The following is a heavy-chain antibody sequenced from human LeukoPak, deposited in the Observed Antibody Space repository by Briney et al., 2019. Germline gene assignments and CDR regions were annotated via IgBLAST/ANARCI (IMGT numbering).Heavy chain of an antibody. CDR3: AKVSEYSSSWLSSLG. CDR2: IRYDGSNK. V-gene: IGHV3-30*02. J-gene: IGHJ4*02. CDR1: GFTFSSYG. D-gene: IGHD6-13*01. Sequence: GGSLRLSCAASGFTFSSYGMHWVRQAPGEGLEWVAFIRYDGSNKYYADSVKGRFTISRDNSKNTLYLQMNSLRAEDTAVYYCAKVSEYSSSWLSSLGWGQGTLVTVSS.